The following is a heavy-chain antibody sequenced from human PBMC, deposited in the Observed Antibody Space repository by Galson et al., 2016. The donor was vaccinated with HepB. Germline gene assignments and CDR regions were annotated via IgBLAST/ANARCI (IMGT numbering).Heavy chain of an antibody. CDR3: ARVGGSSPSIEYFQH. V-gene: IGHV4/OR15-8*01. D-gene: IGHD6-6*01. Sequence: SETLSLTCGVSGDSVSSNKWWSWVRQSPEKGLEWIGEIYHSGTTNYNPSLKSRFTISVDKSKNQFSLKLSSVTAADTAVYYCARVGGSSPSIEYFQHWGQGTLVTVSS. J-gene: IGHJ1*01. CDR2: IYHSGTT. CDR1: GDSVSSNKW.